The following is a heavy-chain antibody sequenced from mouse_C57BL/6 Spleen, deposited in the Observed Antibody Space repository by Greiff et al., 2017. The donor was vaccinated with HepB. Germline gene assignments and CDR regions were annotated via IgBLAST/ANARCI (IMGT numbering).Heavy chain of an antibody. Sequence: EVHLVESGPGLVKPSQSLSLTCSVTGYSITSGYYWNWIRQFPGNKLEWMGYISYDGSNNYNPSLKNRISITRDTSKNQFFLKLNSVTTEDTATYYCARVDYYDVYFDYWGQGTTLTVSS. J-gene: IGHJ2*01. CDR3: ARVDYYDVYFDY. CDR2: ISYDGSN. CDR1: GYSITSGYY. V-gene: IGHV3-6*01. D-gene: IGHD1-1*01.